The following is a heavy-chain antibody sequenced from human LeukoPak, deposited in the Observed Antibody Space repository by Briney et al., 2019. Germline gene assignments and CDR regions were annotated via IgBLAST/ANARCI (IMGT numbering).Heavy chain of an antibody. J-gene: IGHJ4*02. CDR1: GFTFSSYA. CDR2: ISGSGGST. D-gene: IGHD5-18*01. CDR3: AKGGQLWPKFDY. Sequence: PGGSLRLSCAASGFTFSSYAMSWVRQAPGKGLEWVSAISGSGGSTYYADSVKGRFTISRDNSKNTPYLQMNSLRAEDTAVYYCAKGGQLWPKFDYWGQGTLVTVSS. V-gene: IGHV3-23*01.